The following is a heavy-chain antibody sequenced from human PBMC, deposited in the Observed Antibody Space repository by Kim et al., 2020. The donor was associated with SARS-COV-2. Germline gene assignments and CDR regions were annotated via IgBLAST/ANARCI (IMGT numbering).Heavy chain of an antibody. V-gene: IGHV3-20*03. D-gene: IGHD3-22*01. CDR3: ARDVDYYDSRGYYYMDV. J-gene: IGHJ6*03. Sequence: VKGRFTMSRDNAKNSLYLQMNSLRAEDTALDYCARDVDYYDSRGYYYMDVWGKGTTVTVSS.